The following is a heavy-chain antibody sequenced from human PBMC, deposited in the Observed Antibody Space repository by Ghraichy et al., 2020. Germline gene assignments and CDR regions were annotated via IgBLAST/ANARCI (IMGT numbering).Heavy chain of an antibody. CDR1: GYSFTSYW. V-gene: IGHV5-51*01. J-gene: IGHJ6*02. Sequence: GESLNISCKGSGYSFTSYWIGWVRQMPGKGLEWMGIIYPGDSDTRYSPSFQGQVTISADKSISTAYLQWSSLKASDTAMYYCAREYSSSHYYYGMDVWGQGTTVTVS. CDR2: IYPGDSDT. CDR3: AREYSSSHYYYGMDV. D-gene: IGHD6-6*01.